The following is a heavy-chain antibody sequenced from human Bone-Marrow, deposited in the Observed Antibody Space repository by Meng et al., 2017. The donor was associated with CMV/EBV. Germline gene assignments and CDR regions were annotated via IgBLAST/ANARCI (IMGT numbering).Heavy chain of an antibody. Sequence: SETLSLTCTVSGGSISSGNYWSWIRQPPGKGLEWIGYISYSGRSYYNPSLKSRLSISADTSKNQFSLKLSSVTAADTAVYYCASSMVVTPHWYFDLWGRGTLVTVSS. CDR3: ASSMVVTPHWYFDL. J-gene: IGHJ2*01. CDR1: GGSISSGNY. V-gene: IGHV4-30-4*08. D-gene: IGHD4-23*01. CDR2: ISYSGRS.